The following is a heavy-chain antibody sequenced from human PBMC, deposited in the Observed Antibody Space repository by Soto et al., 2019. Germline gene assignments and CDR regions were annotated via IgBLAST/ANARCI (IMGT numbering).Heavy chain of an antibody. CDR2: IIPIFGTA. CDR1: GGTFSSHA. CDR3: ACSTKWELRQDYYYYGMDV. Sequence: SVKVSCKASGGTFSSHAISWVRQAPGQGLEWMGGIIPIFGTANYAQKFQGRVTITADESTSTAYMELSSLRSEDTAVYYCACSTKWELRQDYYYYGMDVWGQGTTVTVSS. V-gene: IGHV1-69*13. J-gene: IGHJ6*02. D-gene: IGHD1-26*01.